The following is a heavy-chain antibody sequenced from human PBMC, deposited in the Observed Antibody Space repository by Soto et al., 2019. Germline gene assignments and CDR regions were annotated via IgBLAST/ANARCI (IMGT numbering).Heavy chain of an antibody. CDR1: GFTFSDYY. V-gene: IGHV3-11*06. D-gene: IGHD4-4*01. CDR3: TIQTRVPNN. J-gene: IGHJ4*02. CDR2: ISGSSSDT. Sequence: VHLVESGGGLVQPGGSLRLSCAASGFTFSDYYMSWFRQAPGKGLECLSYISGSSSDTNYADSVKGRFTISRDNAKNSLYLQMDSLRAEDTAVYYCTIQTRVPNNWGQGTLVTVSS.